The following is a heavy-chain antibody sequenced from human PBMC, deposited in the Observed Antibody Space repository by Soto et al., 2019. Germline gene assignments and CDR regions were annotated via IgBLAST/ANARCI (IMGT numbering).Heavy chain of an antibody. CDR1: GGSIRSDR. D-gene: IGHD6-13*01. J-gene: IGHJ5*01. CDR3: ARGGYNSPWYGGPGYWFDS. Sequence: SETLSLTCTVSGGSIRSDRWSWIRQPPGKGLEWIGYIHNSGRTSYNPSLKSRITISLDTSENQFSLQLDSVTAADTAIYFCARGGYNSPWYGGPGYWFDSWGHGTLVTVSS. CDR2: IHNSGRT. V-gene: IGHV4-59*01.